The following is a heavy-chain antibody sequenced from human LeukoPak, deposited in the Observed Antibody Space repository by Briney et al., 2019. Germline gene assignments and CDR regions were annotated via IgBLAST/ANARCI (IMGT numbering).Heavy chain of an antibody. CDR2: ISSRCSYI. Sequence: PGGSLRLPCIASGVTFSSYSMNGVRESPGKGLEGVSSISSRCSYIYYANSVKGRFTISRDNAKSSLYLQMSAVRAEETAVYYCAGDANGGPCFDSWGQGTLVTVSS. CDR1: GVTFSSYS. V-gene: IGHV3-21*01. CDR3: AGDANGGPCFDS. J-gene: IGHJ4*02. D-gene: IGHD2-8*01.